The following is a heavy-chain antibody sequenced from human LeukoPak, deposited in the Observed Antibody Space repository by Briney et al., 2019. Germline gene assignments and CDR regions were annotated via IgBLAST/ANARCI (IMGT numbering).Heavy chain of an antibody. Sequence: ASLKVSCKASGYTFTTYGISWVRQAPGQGLEWMGWISANSGGTYYAQKFQGRVTMTRDTSISTAYMELSRLTSDDTAVYYCARGTHRILNPILNPNPNPTAQDYWGQGTLVTVSS. CDR2: ISANSGGT. CDR3: ARGTHRILNPILNPNPNPTAQDY. V-gene: IGHV1-2*02. D-gene: IGHD1-14*01. CDR1: GYTFTTYG. J-gene: IGHJ4*02.